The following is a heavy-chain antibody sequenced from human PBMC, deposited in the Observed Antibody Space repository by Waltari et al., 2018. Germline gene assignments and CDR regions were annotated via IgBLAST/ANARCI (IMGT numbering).Heavy chain of an antibody. CDR1: FTSYW. V-gene: IGHV5-51*01. D-gene: IGHD1-7*01. CDR3: ARQHNWNYGWFDP. J-gene: IGHJ5*02. CDR2: IYPGDSDT. Sequence: FTSYWIGWVRQMPGKGLEWMGIIYPGDSDTRYSPSFQGQVTISADKSISTAYLQWSSLKASDTAMYYCARQHNWNYGWFDPWGQGTLVTVSS.